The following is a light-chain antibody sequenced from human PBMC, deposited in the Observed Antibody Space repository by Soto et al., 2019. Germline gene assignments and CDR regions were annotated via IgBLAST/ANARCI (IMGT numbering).Light chain of an antibody. J-gene: IGKJ1*01. CDR1: QTISHY. CDR3: EQSYSTRWT. V-gene: IGKV1-39*01. CDR2: GAS. Sequence: DIQMTQSPSSLSASVGDRVTITCRASQTISHYLNWYQQKPGKAPKLLIYGASSLQSGVPSRFSGSGSGTYFTLSISSLQPEDFATYYCEQSYSTRWTFGQGTKVEIK.